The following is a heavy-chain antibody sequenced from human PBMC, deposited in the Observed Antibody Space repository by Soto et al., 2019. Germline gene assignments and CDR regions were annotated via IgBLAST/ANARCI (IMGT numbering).Heavy chain of an antibody. V-gene: IGHV3-74*01. Sequence: EVQLVESGGGLVQPGGSLRLSCAASGFTFSSYWMHWVRQAPGKGLVWVSHIDNDGGSTRYADSVKGRFTISGDNAKNTLYLQMSSLRAEDTALYYCARGGVVPGDFDYWGQGTLVTVSS. CDR2: IDNDGGST. CDR3: ARGGVVPGDFDY. CDR1: GFTFSSYW. J-gene: IGHJ4*02. D-gene: IGHD3-10*01.